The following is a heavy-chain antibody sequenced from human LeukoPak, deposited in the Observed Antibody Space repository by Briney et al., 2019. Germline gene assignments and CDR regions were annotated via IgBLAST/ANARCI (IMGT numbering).Heavy chain of an antibody. CDR2: ISNSGSTM. CDR3: ARVGRSGGVFDS. CDR1: AFIFNNYY. Sequence: GGSLRLSCTASAFIFNNYYMSWIRQAPEKGLECVSYISNSGSTMFYADSVKGRFTISRDNAKNSLYLQMNSLRAEDTAVYYCARVGRSGGVFDSWGQGTLVTVSS. V-gene: IGHV3-11*04. D-gene: IGHD3-10*01. J-gene: IGHJ4*02.